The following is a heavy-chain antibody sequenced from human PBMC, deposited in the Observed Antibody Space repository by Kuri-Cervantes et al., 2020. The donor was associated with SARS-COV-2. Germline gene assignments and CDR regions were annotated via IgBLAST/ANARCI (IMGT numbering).Heavy chain of an antibody. V-gene: IGHV4-34*01. CDR2: INHSGST. CDR1: GGSFSGYY. J-gene: IGHJ4*02. CDR3: ARRGAVAGTVPFFDY. Sequence: SETLSLICAVYGGSFSGYYWSWIRQPPGKGLEWIGEINHSGSTNYNPSLKSRVTISVDTSKNQFSLKLSSVTAADTAVYYCARRGAVAGTVPFFDYWGQGTLVTVSS. D-gene: IGHD6-19*01.